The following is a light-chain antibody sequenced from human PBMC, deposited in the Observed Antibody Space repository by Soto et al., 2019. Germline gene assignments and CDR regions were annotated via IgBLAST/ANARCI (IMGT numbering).Light chain of an antibody. Sequence: QSALTQPPSASGSPGQSVTISCTGTSSDVGGYNFVSWYQHLPGKAPKLIIYDVGERPSGVPDRFSGSKSGNTASLTVSGLQAEDEADYYCSSYAGDNVYVFGPGTKLTVL. CDR3: SSYAGDNVYV. CDR1: SSDVGGYNF. CDR2: DVG. J-gene: IGLJ1*01. V-gene: IGLV2-8*01.